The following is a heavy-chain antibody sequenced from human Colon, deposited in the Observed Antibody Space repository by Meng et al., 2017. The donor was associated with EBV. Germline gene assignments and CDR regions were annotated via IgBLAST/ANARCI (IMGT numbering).Heavy chain of an antibody. CDR3: LRGSGGSV. CDR2: FPHRGSS. V-gene: IGHV4-4*02. Sequence: VPLREPGQAMVKPSVTPSLTSAVSGYSTTNHNWWGWVRQPPGRGLEWIGEFPHRGSSAYNPSLKSRVSMSLDKSKNQFSLKLTSVTAADTAVYHCLRGSGGSVWGQGTLVTVSS. J-gene: IGHJ1*01. CDR1: GYSTTNHNW. D-gene: IGHD3-10*01.